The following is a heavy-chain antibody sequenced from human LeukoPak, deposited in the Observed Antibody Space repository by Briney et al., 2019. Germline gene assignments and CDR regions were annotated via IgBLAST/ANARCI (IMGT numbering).Heavy chain of an antibody. CDR1: GGSFSGYY. D-gene: IGHD3-22*01. CDR3: AREDYDSSGPLYFDY. J-gene: IGHJ4*02. V-gene: IGHV4-34*01. CDR2: INHSGST. Sequence: SETLSLTCAVYGGSFSGYYWSWIRQPPGKGLEWIGEINHSGSTNYNPSLKGRVTISVDTSKNQFSLKLSSVTAADTAVYYCAREDYDSSGPLYFDYWGQGTLVTVSS.